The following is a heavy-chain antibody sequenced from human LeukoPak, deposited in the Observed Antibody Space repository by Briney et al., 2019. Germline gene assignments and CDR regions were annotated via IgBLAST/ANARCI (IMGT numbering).Heavy chain of an antibody. D-gene: IGHD5/OR15-5a*01. CDR1: GYTFTSYG. Sequence: RASVKVSCKASGYTFTSYGISWVRQAPGQGLEWMGWISAYNGNTNYAQKLQGRVTMTTDTSTSTAYMELRSLRSDDTAVYYCARDVYTVYTGPVDYWGQGTLVTVSS. CDR2: ISAYNGNT. J-gene: IGHJ4*02. CDR3: ARDVYTVYTGPVDY. V-gene: IGHV1-18*01.